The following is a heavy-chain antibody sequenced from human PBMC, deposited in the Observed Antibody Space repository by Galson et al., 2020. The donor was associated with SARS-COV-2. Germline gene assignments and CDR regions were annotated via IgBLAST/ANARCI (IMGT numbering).Heavy chain of an antibody. CDR2: IIPIFGTA. CDR3: ARDFEGGVLGYDSSGYYVY. Sequence: SVKVSCKASGGTFSSYAISWVRQAPGQGLEWMGGIIPIFGTANYAQKFQGRVTITADESTSTAYMELSSLRSEDTAVYYCARDFEGGVLGYDSSGYYVYWGQGTLVTVSS. V-gene: IGHV1-69*13. J-gene: IGHJ4*02. CDR1: GGTFSSYA. D-gene: IGHD3-22*01.